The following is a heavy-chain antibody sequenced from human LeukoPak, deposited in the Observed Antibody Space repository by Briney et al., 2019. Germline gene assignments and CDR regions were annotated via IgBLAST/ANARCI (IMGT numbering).Heavy chain of an antibody. D-gene: IGHD3-22*01. CDR2: ISGSGGGT. Sequence: GGSLRLSCAASGFTFSSYAMNWVRQAPGKGLEWVSTISGSGGGTFYADSVKGRFTISRDNSKNTLYLQMNSLKTEDTAVYYCTTVGSYYYDSSGYYSFDYWGQGTLVTVSS. J-gene: IGHJ4*02. CDR3: TTVGSYYYDSSGYYSFDY. V-gene: IGHV3-23*01. CDR1: GFTFSSYA.